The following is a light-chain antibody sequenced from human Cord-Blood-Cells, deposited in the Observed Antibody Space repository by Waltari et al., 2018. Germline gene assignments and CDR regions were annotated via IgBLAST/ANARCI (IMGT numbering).Light chain of an antibody. CDR3: CSYAGSYKWV. CDR1: SSDVGGYNY. Sequence: QSALTQPRSVSGSPGQSVTISCTGTSSDVGGYNYVSWYQQHTGKAPKLMIYDVSKRPSGVPDRFSGSKSGNTASLTISGRQAEDEADYYCCSYAGSYKWVFGGGTKLTVL. V-gene: IGLV2-11*01. J-gene: IGLJ3*02. CDR2: DVS.